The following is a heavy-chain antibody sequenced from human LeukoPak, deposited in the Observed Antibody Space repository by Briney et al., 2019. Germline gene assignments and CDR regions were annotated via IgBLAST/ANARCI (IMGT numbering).Heavy chain of an antibody. Sequence: PGGSLRLSCAASGFSISSDFMTWVRQAPRRGLEWVSVLYNTGTTSYADSVKGRFTISRDESKNTIYLQMSSLTVEDTARYYCASGIDRWGQGTLVTVSS. V-gene: IGHV3-53*01. CDR3: ASGIDR. CDR1: GFSISSDF. CDR2: LYNTGTT. J-gene: IGHJ5*02. D-gene: IGHD1-14*01.